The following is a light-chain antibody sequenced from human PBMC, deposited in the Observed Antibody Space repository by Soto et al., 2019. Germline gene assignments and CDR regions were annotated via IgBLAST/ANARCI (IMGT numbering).Light chain of an antibody. CDR3: QQSHSTPYT. J-gene: IGKJ2*01. Sequence: DLQMTQSPSPLSASVGDRVTLTCRASQSISTYLNWYQQKPGQAPKLLIYATFTVQSGVPSRFSGSGSGTDFTLTISSLQPEDFATYYCQQSHSTPYTFGQGTKLEI. CDR1: QSISTY. V-gene: IGKV1-39*01. CDR2: ATF.